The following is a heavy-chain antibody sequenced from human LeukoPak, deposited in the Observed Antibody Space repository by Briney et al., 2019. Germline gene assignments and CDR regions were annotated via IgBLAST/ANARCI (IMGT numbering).Heavy chain of an antibody. V-gene: IGHV3-30*03. D-gene: IGHD5-18*01. CDR3: ARRERQLWFSGTRRGIDY. CDR1: GFTFSSYG. J-gene: IGHJ4*02. Sequence: GGSLRLSCAASGFTFSSYGMHWVRQAPGKGLEWVAVISYDGSNKYYADSVKGRFTISRDNSKNTLYLQMNSLRAEDTAVYYCARRERQLWFSGTRRGIDYWGQGTLVTVSS. CDR2: ISYDGSNK.